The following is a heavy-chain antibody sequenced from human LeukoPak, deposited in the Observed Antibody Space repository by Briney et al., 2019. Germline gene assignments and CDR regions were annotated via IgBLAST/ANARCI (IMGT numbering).Heavy chain of an antibody. CDR3: AAGGTDYYYYYGMDG. CDR1: GYTFTSYY. V-gene: IGHV1-46*01. D-gene: IGHD3-16*01. Sequence: ASVKVSCKASGYTFTSYYMHWVRQAPGQGLEWMGIINPSGGSTSYAQKFQGRVSMTRDTSTSTVYMELSSLRSEDTAVYYCAAGGTDYYYYYGMDGWGQGTTVTVSS. CDR2: INPSGGST. J-gene: IGHJ6*02.